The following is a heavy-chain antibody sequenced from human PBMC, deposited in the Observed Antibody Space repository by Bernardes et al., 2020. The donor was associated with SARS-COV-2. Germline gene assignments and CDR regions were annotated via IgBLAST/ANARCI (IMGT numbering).Heavy chain of an antibody. CDR3: ARVTHAMDV. Sequence: GSLRLSCAASGITVTSNYMTWVRQATGKGLEWVSILYSGGTTYYADSVRGRFTISRDSSRNTLYLQMNSLRAEDTAVYYCARVTHAMDVWGQGTTVTVSS. V-gene: IGHV3-66*02. CDR1: GITVTSNY. D-gene: IGHD2-15*01. CDR2: LYSGGTT. J-gene: IGHJ6*02.